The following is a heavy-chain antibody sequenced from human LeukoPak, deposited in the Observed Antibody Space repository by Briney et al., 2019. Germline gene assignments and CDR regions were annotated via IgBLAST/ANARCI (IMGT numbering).Heavy chain of an antibody. V-gene: IGHV3-7*01. J-gene: IGHJ4*02. Sequence: GGSLRLSCAASGFTFSSYWMSWVRQAPGKGLEGVANIKADGSEKYYADSVKGRFTISRDNAKNSLYLQMNSLRAEDTAVYYCAREEYYYDSSGYYYDLFAFDYWGQGTLVTVSS. CDR1: GFTFSSYW. CDR3: AREEYYYDSSGYYYDLFAFDY. CDR2: IKADGSEK. D-gene: IGHD3-22*01.